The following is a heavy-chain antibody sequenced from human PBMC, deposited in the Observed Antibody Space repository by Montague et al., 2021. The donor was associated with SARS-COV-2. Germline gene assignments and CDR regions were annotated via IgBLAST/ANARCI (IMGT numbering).Heavy chain of an antibody. CDR2: ISSSSSYI. V-gene: IGHV3-21*01. J-gene: IGHJ3*02. D-gene: IGHD1-7*01. Sequence: SLRLSCAASGFTFSSYSMNLVRQAPGKGLEWVSSISSSSSYIYYADSVKGRFTISRDNAKNSLYLQMNSLRAEDTAVYYCARGKSTWNSDDAFDIWGQGTMVTVSS. CDR3: ARGKSTWNSDDAFDI. CDR1: GFTFSSYS.